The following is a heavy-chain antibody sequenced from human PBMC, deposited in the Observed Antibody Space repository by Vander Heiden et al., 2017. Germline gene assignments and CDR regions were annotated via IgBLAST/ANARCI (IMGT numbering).Heavy chain of an antibody. CDR3: ARHLSITISYFDQ. J-gene: IGHJ4*02. D-gene: IGHD3-3*01. Sequence: QVQLQESGPGLVKPSETLSLTCTVSGGSISSSTYYWGWVRQPPGKGLELIGSIYYSGSTYYNPSLKSRVTISVDTSKNQFSLKLNSVTAADTAVYYCARHLSITISYFDQWGQGTLVTVSS. V-gene: IGHV4-39*01. CDR2: IYYSGST. CDR1: GGSISSSTYY.